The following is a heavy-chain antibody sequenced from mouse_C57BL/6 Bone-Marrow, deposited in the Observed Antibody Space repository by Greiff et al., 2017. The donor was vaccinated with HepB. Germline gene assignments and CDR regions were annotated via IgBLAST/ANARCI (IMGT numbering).Heavy chain of an antibody. V-gene: IGHV1-7*01. J-gene: IGHJ2*01. CDR1: GYTFTSYW. CDR3: ALRQLRLDY. Sequence: QVQLQQSGAELAKPGASVKLSCKASGYTFTSYWMHWVKQRPGQGLEWIGYINPSSGYTKYNQKFKGKATLTADKSSSTAYMQLSSLTYEDSAVYYCALRQLRLDYWGKGTTLTVSS. D-gene: IGHD3-2*02. CDR2: INPSSGYT.